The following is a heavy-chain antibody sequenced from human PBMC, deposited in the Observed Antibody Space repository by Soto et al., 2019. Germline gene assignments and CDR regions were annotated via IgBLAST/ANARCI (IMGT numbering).Heavy chain of an antibody. CDR2: INPGNGYS. CDR1: GFTFTTHP. V-gene: IGHV1-3*01. Sequence: QVHLVKSGAGVREPGASVKISCKASGFTFTTHPIHWVRQAPDQRLEWMGWINPGNGYSDYSQKFQGRVTFTRDTSANTAYMELNSLRAEDTALYYCASRPGLDTGPFDYWGQGTLVTVSS. CDR3: ASRPGLDTGPFDY. D-gene: IGHD7-27*01. J-gene: IGHJ4*02.